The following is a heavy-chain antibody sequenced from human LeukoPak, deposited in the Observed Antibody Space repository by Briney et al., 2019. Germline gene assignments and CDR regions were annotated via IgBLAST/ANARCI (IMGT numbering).Heavy chain of an antibody. D-gene: IGHD5-18*01. Sequence: GGSLRLSCAASGFTFTSYGMHWVRQAPGKGLEWVGVISYVGSYKYYTDSVKGRVIISRATSKNTLYLQMNSLRAEDTAVYYCAKGSGYSYGPWDYWGQGTLVTVSS. V-gene: IGHV3-30*18. J-gene: IGHJ4*02. CDR2: ISYVGSYK. CDR1: GFTFTSYG. CDR3: AKGSGYSYGPWDY.